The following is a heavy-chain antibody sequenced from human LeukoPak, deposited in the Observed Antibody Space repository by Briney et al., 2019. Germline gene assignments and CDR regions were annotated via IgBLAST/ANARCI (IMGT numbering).Heavy chain of an antibody. V-gene: IGHV3-7*05. Sequence: GGSLRLTCAASGFTFSNYWMTWVRQAPGKGLEWVANIHQDGSGKYYVDSVKGRFTISRDNAKNSLYLQMNSLRAEDTAVYYCARDESRWDYWGQGTLVTVSS. CDR1: GFTFSNYW. CDR3: ARDESRWDY. J-gene: IGHJ4*02. CDR2: IHQDGSGK.